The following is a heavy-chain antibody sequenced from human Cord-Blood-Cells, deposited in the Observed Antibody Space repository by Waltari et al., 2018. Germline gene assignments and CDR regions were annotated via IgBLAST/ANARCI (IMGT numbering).Heavy chain of an antibody. CDR1: GGTFSSYA. CDR3: ARSSSSGRDYYYYYMDV. CDR2: IIPIFGTA. Sequence: QVQLVQSGAEVKKPGSSVKVSCKASGGTFSSYAISWVRQAPGQGLEWMGGIIPIFGTANYAQKFQGRVMITADESTSTAYMELSSLRSEDTAVYYCARSSSSGRDYYYYYMDVWGKGTTVTVSS. D-gene: IGHD6-6*01. J-gene: IGHJ6*03. V-gene: IGHV1-69*01.